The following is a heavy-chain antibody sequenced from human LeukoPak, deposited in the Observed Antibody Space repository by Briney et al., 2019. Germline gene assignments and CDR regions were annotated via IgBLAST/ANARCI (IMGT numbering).Heavy chain of an antibody. Sequence: WASVTVSCKASGYTFTSYDFNWVRQATGQRPEWMGWMSPNSGDTGYAQKFQDRVTMTRNTSISTAYMELSSLRSDDTAVYYCARVALHIADFDYWGQGTLVTVSS. J-gene: IGHJ4*02. D-gene: IGHD6-13*01. CDR2: MSPNSGDT. CDR3: ARVALHIADFDY. CDR1: GYTFTSYD. V-gene: IGHV1-8*01.